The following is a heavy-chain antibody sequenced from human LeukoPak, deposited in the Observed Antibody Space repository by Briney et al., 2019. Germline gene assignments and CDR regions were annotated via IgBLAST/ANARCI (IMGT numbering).Heavy chain of an antibody. V-gene: IGHV4-39*07. CDR2: IYYSGST. CDR1: GGSISSSSYY. J-gene: IGHJ4*02. D-gene: IGHD6-19*01. CDR3: ARGRSSGWYFGNDY. Sequence: SETLSLTCTVSGGSISSSSYYWGWIRQPPGKGLEWIGSIYYSGSTYYNPSLKSRVTISVDTSKNQFSLKLSSVTAADTAVYYCARGRSSGWYFGNDYWGQGTLVTVSS.